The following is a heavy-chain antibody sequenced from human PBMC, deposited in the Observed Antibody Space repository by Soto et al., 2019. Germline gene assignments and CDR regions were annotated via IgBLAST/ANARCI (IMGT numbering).Heavy chain of an antibody. V-gene: IGHV6-1*01. D-gene: IGHD3-10*01. CDR2: TYYRSRWYN. Sequence: SQSRSLTGAISGGSGASNRVAADWIRQSPSRGLEWLGRTYYRSRWYNDYAVSVKSRITVNPDTSKNQFSLHLNSVTPADTAVYYCARPALLWFGEGVASIGSNYYYYMDVWGKGTTVTVSS. J-gene: IGHJ6*03. CDR3: ARPALLWFGEGVASIGSNYYYYMDV. CDR1: GGSGASNRVA.